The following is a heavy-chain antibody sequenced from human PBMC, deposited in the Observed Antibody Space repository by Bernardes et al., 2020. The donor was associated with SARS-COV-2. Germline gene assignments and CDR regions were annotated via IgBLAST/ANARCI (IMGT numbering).Heavy chain of an antibody. V-gene: IGHV3-23*01. J-gene: IGHJ3*02. CDR1: VFTFSSYA. CDR3: AKDLEGGQTYYYDSSSLGDAFDI. Sequence: GGSLRLSCAASVFTFSSYAMSWVRQAPGKGLEWVSAISGSGGSTYYADSVKGRFTISRDNSKNTLYLQMNSLRAEDTAVYYCAKDLEGGQTYYYDSSSLGDAFDIWGQGTMVTVSS. CDR2: ISGSGGST. D-gene: IGHD3-22*01.